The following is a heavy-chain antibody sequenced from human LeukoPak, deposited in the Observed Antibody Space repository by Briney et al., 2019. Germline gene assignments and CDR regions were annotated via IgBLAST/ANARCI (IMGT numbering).Heavy chain of an antibody. CDR1: GFIFRDYS. D-gene: IGHD6-13*01. J-gene: IGHJ4*02. V-gene: IGHV3-21*01. CDR3: ATGVYSSSHEDY. CDR2: ISSSSSYI. Sequence: SGGSLRLSCAASGFIFRDYSMNWVRQAPGKGLEWVSSISSSSSYIYYADSVKGRFTISRDDAKNSLYLQMNSLRAEDTAVYYCATGVYSSSHEDYWGQGTLVTVSP.